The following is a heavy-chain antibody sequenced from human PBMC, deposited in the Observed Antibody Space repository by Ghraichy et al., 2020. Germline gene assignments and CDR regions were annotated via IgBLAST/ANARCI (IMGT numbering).Heavy chain of an antibody. CDR3: ASGVRERGFDY. CDR1: GFTFTNCA. V-gene: IGHV3-21*01. D-gene: IGHD3-16*01. CDR2: ISPTSGYI. Sequence: GGSLRLSCAASGFTFTNCAMNWVRQAPGMGLEWVSSISPTSGYIFYAASAKGRFTISRDNDKNQLYLQMNSLRAEDTAVYYCASGVRERGFDYWGQGTLVTVSS. J-gene: IGHJ4*02.